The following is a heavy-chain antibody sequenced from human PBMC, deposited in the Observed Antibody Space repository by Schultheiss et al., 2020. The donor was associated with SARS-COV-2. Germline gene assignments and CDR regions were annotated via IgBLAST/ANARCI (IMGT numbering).Heavy chain of an antibody. J-gene: IGHJ4*02. D-gene: IGHD2-2*01. Sequence: GGSLRLSCAASGFTFSRFAMTWVRQAPGKGLEWVSAISGSGLKTYYADSVQGRFRSSRDNGNNTTSLQMNSLKVEDTAVYYCAKGRVLPADQPHYFESWGQGTPVTVSS. V-gene: IGHV3-23*01. CDR3: AKGRVLPADQPHYFES. CDR1: GFTFSRFA. CDR2: ISGSGLKT.